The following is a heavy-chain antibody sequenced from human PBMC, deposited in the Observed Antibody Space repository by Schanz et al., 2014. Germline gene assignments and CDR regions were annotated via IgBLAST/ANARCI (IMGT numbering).Heavy chain of an antibody. Sequence: VQLLQSGGALVQPGGSLRLSCSASGFTFSTYAMSWARQTPGKGLEWVSAISGSGGSTVYADSVKGRFTISRDNSNNTLYLQMNSLRAEDTAVYYCARPSDSSWYMDVWGKGTTVTVSS. CDR2: ISGSGGST. V-gene: IGHV3-23*01. CDR3: ARPSDSSWYMDV. D-gene: IGHD2-21*02. CDR1: GFTFSTYA. J-gene: IGHJ6*03.